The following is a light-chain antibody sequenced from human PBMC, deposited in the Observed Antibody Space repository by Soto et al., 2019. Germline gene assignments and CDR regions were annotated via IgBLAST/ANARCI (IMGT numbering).Light chain of an antibody. CDR3: QSYDNRLSSYV. CDR1: RSNIGAGYD. V-gene: IGLV1-40*01. J-gene: IGLJ1*01. CDR2: GNS. Sequence: QSVLTQPPSVSGAPGQRVTISCTGSRSNIGAGYDVHWYQHLPGTVPKLLIYGNSNRSSGVPDRFSGSKSGTSASLAITGLQAEDEADYYCQSYDNRLSSYVFGTGTKVTVL.